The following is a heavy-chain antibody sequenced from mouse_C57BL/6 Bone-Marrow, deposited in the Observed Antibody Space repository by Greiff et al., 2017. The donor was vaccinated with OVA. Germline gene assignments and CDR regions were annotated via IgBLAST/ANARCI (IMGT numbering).Heavy chain of an antibody. CDR2: IYPGDGDT. Sequence: QVQLQQSGPELVKPGASVKISCKASGYAFSSSWMNWVKQRPGKGLEWIGRIYPGDGDTNYNGKFKGKATLTADKSSSTAYMQLSSLTSEDSAVYFCARWGLSYWYFDVWGTGTTVTVSS. CDR3: ARWGLSYWYFDV. V-gene: IGHV1-82*01. D-gene: IGHD2-4*01. CDR1: GYAFSSSW. J-gene: IGHJ1*03.